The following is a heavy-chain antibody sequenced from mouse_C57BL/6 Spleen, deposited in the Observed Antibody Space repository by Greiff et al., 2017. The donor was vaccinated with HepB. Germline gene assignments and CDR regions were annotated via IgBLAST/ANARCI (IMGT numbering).Heavy chain of an antibody. CDR3: AWSAVVAKGWDFEV. Sequence: EVKLVESGGGLVKPGGSLKLSCAASGFTFSDYGMHWVRQAPEKGLEWVAYISSGSSTIYYADTVKGRFTISRDNAKNTLFLQMTSLRSEDTAMYYCAWSAVVAKGWDFEVWGTGTTVTVSS. CDR1: GFTFSDYG. V-gene: IGHV5-17*01. D-gene: IGHD1-1*01. J-gene: IGHJ1*03. CDR2: ISSGSSTI.